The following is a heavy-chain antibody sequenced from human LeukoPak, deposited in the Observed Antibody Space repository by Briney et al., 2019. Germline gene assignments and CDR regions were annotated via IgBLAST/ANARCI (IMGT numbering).Heavy chain of an antibody. V-gene: IGHV3-33*08. CDR2: ICHDGIYK. CDR3: ARDHLQPGAPDQYYGMDV. Sequence: GESLTLSCAASGVTFSSYGRRWVRQAPGKGLEWVGVICHDGIYKYYADYVKGRFTIYRDDSKNTLYLEMNSLRAEDTAVYYCARDHLQPGAPDQYYGMDVWGQGTKVTVSS. J-gene: IGHJ6*02. D-gene: IGHD4/OR15-4a*01. CDR1: GVTFSSYG.